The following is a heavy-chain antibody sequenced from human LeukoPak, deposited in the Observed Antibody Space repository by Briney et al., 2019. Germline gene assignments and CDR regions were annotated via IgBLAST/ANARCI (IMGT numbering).Heavy chain of an antibody. J-gene: IGHJ4*02. CDR3: AKGGKRVPAAFDY. V-gene: IGHV3-30*04. D-gene: IGHD2-2*01. CDR2: ISYDGSNK. CDR1: GFTFSSYA. Sequence: GRSLRLSCAASGFTFSSYAMHWVRQAPGKGLEWVAVISYDGSNKYYADSVKGRFTISRDNSKNTLYLQMNSLRAEDTAVYYCAKGGKRVPAAFDYWGQGTLVTVSS.